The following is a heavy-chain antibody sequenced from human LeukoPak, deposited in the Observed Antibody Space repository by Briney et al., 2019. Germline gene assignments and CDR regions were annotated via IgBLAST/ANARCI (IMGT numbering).Heavy chain of an antibody. CDR1: GFTLSSYS. V-gene: IGHV3-21*01. D-gene: IGHD3-22*01. J-gene: IGHJ4*02. Sequence: GGSLTLSCAASGFTLSSYSMNWVRQAPGKGLEWVSSISSSSSYIYYADSVKGRFTISRHNAKISLYVQMNSLRAEGTAVYYCARDPGDYYDTGDYWGQGTLVTVSS. CDR2: ISSSSSYI. CDR3: ARDPGDYYDTGDY.